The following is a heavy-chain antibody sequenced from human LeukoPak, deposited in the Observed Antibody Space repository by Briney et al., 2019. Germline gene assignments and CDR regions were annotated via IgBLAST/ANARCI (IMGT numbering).Heavy chain of an antibody. D-gene: IGHD1-7*01. J-gene: IGHJ4*02. CDR1: GYTLTELS. CDR2: FDPEDGET. V-gene: IGHV1-24*01. CDR3: ATLSPLTGTTVPDY. Sequence: ASVKVSCKVSGYTLTELSMHWVRQAPGKGLEWMGGFDPEDGETIYAQKFQGRVTMTEDTSTDTAYTELSSLRSGDTAVYYCATLSPLTGTTVPDYWGQGTLVTVSS.